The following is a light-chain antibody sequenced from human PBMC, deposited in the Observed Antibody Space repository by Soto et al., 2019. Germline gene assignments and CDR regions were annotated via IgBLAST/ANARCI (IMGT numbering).Light chain of an antibody. CDR1: QSINIW. J-gene: IGKJ1*01. Sequence: DLQMTQSPSTLSASVGDRVTITCRASQSINIWLAWYQQKPGRAPKLLIHKASTLESGVPSRFSGSGSGTEFTLTISSLPPDDFATYYCQQYNVYWTFGQGTRVEIK. CDR3: QQYNVYWT. CDR2: KAS. V-gene: IGKV1-5*03.